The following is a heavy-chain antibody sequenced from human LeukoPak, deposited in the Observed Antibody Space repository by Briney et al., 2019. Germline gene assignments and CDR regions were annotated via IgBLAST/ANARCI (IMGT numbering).Heavy chain of an antibody. CDR2: IYYSGST. V-gene: IGHV4-59*08. CDR1: GGSISSYY. J-gene: IGHJ4*02. Sequence: SETLSLTCTVSGGSISSYYWSWIRQPPGERLEWIGYIYYSGSTTYNPSLKSRVTISVDTSKNKFSLKLSSVTAADTAVYYCARADLIRYYFDYWGQGTLVTVSS. CDR3: ARADLIRYYFDY.